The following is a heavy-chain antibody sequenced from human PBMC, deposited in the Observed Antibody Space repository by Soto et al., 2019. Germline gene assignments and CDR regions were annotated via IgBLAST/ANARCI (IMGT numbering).Heavy chain of an antibody. V-gene: IGHV3-74*01. CDR3: ARGRDIVVVPADPFDP. CDR2: IRSDGSVT. CDR1: GFTFSSYW. J-gene: IGHJ5*02. D-gene: IGHD2-2*01. Sequence: VVPGGSLRLSCAASGFTFSSYWMHWVRQVPGKGLVWVSRIRSDGSVTAYADSVKGRFTISRDNARNTLYLQMNSLRAEDTAVYYCARGRDIVVVPADPFDPWGQGTLVTVSS.